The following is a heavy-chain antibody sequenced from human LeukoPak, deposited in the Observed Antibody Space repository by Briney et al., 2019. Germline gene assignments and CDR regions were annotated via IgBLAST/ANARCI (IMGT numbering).Heavy chain of an antibody. V-gene: IGHV3-7*05. CDR2: LKQDGSDK. Sequence: GGSLRLSRAASPSTPCTYWMAWFRQTPGGGLEWVASLKQDGSDKYYVDSVKGRFTFSRGNAGNSLYLQMNSLRAEDTSVYDRVRDTRGTVGRHWGQGTLVTVSS. CDR1: PSTPCTYW. J-gene: IGHJ4*02. CDR3: VRDTRGTVGRH. D-gene: IGHD1-1*01.